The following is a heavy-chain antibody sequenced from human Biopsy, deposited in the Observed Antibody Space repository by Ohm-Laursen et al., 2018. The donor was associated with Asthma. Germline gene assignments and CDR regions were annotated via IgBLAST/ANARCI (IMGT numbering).Heavy chain of an antibody. D-gene: IGHD3-22*01. V-gene: IGHV4-31*03. CDR3: ARAQDYYDSRGYYRSFDY. J-gene: IGHJ4*02. Sequence: TLSLTCTVSYGSITSGGYYWTWIRQHPGKGQERIGFIYYSGSTYYNPSLKSRVSISKDTSKNQFSLKLSSVTAADTAVYYCARAQDYYDSRGYYRSFDYWGQGTLVTVSS. CDR2: IYYSGST. CDR1: YGSITSGGYY.